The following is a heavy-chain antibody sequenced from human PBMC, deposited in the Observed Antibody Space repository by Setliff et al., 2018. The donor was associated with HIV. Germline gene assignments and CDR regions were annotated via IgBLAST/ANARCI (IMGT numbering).Heavy chain of an antibody. J-gene: IGHJ4*02. Sequence: PGGSLRLSCAASGFTFSNAWMNWVRQAPGKGLEWVGRIKSKTDGGTADYAAPVRGRFTFSRDDSKNTVYLQMNSLKTEDTAVYYCATAPGYYDSSPFDWWGPGTLVTV. CDR3: ATAPGYYDSSPFDW. D-gene: IGHD3-22*01. CDR2: IKSKTDGGTA. CDR1: GFTFSNAW. V-gene: IGHV3-15*07.